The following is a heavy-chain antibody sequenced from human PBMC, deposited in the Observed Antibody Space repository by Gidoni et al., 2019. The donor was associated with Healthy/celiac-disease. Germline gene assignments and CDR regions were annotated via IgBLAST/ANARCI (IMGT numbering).Heavy chain of an antibody. V-gene: IGHV2-26*01. CDR2: IFSNDGK. Sequence: QVTLKVPGPVLVNPTETPTLICTASGFPLSTARMGVSWIRQPPGKALEWLAHIFSNDGKSYRTSLKSRLTISKDTSKSQVVLTMTNMDPVDTATYYCARIQRGGYCSSTSCYRKEWDWFDPWGQGTLVTVSS. CDR3: ARIQRGGYCSSTSCYRKEWDWFDP. CDR1: GFPLSTARMG. D-gene: IGHD2-2*02. J-gene: IGHJ5*02.